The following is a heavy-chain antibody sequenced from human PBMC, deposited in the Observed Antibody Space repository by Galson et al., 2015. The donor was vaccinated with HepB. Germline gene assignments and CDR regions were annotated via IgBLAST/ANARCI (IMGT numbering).Heavy chain of an antibody. Sequence: SLRLSCAASGFTFSSYGMHWVRQAPGKGLEWVAVIWYDGSNKYYADSVKGRFTISRDNSKNTLYLQMNSLRAEDTAVYYCARVGSEVLRFLEWSGCPDYWGQGTLVTVSS. V-gene: IGHV3-33*01. CDR2: IWYDGSNK. CDR3: ARVGSEVLRFLEWSGCPDY. J-gene: IGHJ4*02. CDR1: GFTFSSYG. D-gene: IGHD3-3*01.